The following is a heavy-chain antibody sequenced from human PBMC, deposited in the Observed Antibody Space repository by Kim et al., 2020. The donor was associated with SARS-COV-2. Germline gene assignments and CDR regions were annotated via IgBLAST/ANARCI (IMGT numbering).Heavy chain of an antibody. CDR2: IYHSGST. CDR3: ARDGDYSYGSGSKDYY. CDR1: GGSISSGGYS. Sequence: SETLSLTCAVSGGSISSGGYSWSWIRQPPGKGLEWIGYIYHSGSTYYNPSLKSRVTISVYRSKNQFSLKLSSVTAADTAVYYCARDGDYSYGSGSKDYY. V-gene: IGHV4-30-2*01. J-gene: IGHJ6*03. D-gene: IGHD3-10*01.